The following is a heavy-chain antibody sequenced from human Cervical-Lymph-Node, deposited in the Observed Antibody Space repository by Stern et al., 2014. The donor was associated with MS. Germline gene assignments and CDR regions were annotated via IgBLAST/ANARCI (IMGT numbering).Heavy chain of an antibody. Sequence: QVQLVESGPGLVKPSETLSLTCTVSGVSVSSGRYYWSWIRQPPGKGLEWIGYIFYSGSTDYNPSLKSRATISIDTSKSQFSLKLRSVTATDTAVYYCVREVGMAAATPDAFDIWGQGTMVSVSS. CDR2: IFYSGST. D-gene: IGHD2-15*01. V-gene: IGHV4-61*01. J-gene: IGHJ3*02. CDR3: VREVGMAAATPDAFDI. CDR1: GVSVSSGRYY.